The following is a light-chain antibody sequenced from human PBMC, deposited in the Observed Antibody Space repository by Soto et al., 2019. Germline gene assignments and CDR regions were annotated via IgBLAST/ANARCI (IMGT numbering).Light chain of an antibody. V-gene: IGLV2-14*01. J-gene: IGLJ2*01. CDR2: EVN. CDR1: SSDVGGYNY. CDR3: SSYTSSTAVV. Sequence: QSALTQPASVSGSPGQSITISCTGTSSDVGGYNYVSWYQQHPGKAPKLIIYEVNNRPSGVSNRFSGSKSGNTASLTISGPQAEDEADYYCSSYTSSTAVVFGGGTKLTVL.